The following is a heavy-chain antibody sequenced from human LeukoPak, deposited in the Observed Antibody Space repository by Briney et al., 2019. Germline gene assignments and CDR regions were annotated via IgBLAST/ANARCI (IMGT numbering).Heavy chain of an antibody. V-gene: IGHV3-23*01. J-gene: IGHJ3*01. CDR1: GFTFNKFA. CDR2: IADAGT. CDR3: AKNLGPFDV. Sequence: PGGSLRLSCAASGFTFNKFAMTWVRQGPGKGLEWVSTIADAGTYYADSVKGRFTISRDNSKNMLYLQLNSLRAGDTAMYYCAKNLGPFDVRGQGTMVTVSS. D-gene: IGHD3-16*01.